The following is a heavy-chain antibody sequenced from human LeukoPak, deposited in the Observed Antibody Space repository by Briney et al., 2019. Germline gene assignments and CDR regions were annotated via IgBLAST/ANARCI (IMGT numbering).Heavy chain of an antibody. V-gene: IGHV4-39*01. CDR2: IYYNGET. CDR3: ARHDSYGSVNWFDP. J-gene: IGHJ5*02. Sequence: SETLSLTCAVSGGSISSSNYYWGWIRQPPGKGLEWIATIYYNGETYYSPSLKSRVTMSIDTSKNQFSLKLSSVTAADTAVYYCARHDSYGSVNWFDPWGQGTLVTVSS. D-gene: IGHD3-10*01. CDR1: GGSISSSNYY.